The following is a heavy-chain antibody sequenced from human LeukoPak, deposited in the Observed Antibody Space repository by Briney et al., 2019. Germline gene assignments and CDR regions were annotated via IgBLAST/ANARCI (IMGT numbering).Heavy chain of an antibody. CDR2: ISSSSSTV. CDR3: ARYRGNGWFDP. V-gene: IGHV3-48*04. Sequence: PGGSLRLSCAASGFTFSDYSMNWVRQAPGKGLEWVSYISSSSSTVYYADSVKGRFTISRDNAKNSLYLQMNSLRAEDTAFYYCARYRGNGWFDPWGQGTLVTVSS. D-gene: IGHD3-10*01. J-gene: IGHJ5*02. CDR1: GFTFSDYS.